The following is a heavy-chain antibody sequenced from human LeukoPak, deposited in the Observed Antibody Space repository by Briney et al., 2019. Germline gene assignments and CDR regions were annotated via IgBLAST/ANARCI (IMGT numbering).Heavy chain of an antibody. CDR3: ARRAGEYSHPYDY. CDR1: GFTFSSYA. Sequence: QSGGSLRLSCAASGFTFSSYAMSWVRQAPGKGLEWVSFIYSGGNTHYSDSVKGRFTLSRDNSKNTLYLQMNSLRAEDTAIYYCARRAGEYSHPYDYWGQGTLVTVSS. V-gene: IGHV3-23*05. CDR2: IYSGGNT. D-gene: IGHD2-15*01. J-gene: IGHJ4*02.